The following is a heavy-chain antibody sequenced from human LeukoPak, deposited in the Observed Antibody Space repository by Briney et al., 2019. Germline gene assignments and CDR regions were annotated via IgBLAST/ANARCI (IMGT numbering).Heavy chain of an antibody. D-gene: IGHD3-16*01. CDR2: ISGSGDST. V-gene: IGHV3-23*01. Sequence: GGSLRLSCAASGFTFNNYAMNWVRQAPGKGLEWVSAISGSGDSTYYADSVKGRFTISRDNAKNSLYLEMNSLRAEDTALYYCARDRDMITFRGYMDVWGKGTTVTVSS. J-gene: IGHJ6*03. CDR3: ARDRDMITFRGYMDV. CDR1: GFTFNNYA.